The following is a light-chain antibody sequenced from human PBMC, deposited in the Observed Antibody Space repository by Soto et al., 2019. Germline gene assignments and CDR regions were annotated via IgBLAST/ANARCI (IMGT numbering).Light chain of an antibody. Sequence: QSALTQPASVSGSPGQSITISCTGTSSDVGAYNYVSWYQHHPGKVPKLLIYEVTNRPSGVSDRFSGSKSGNTASLTISGLQAEDEADYYCCSYTTSNTLVFGGGTKLTVL. CDR1: SSDVGAYNY. J-gene: IGLJ3*02. CDR2: EVT. V-gene: IGLV2-14*01. CDR3: CSYTTSNTLV.